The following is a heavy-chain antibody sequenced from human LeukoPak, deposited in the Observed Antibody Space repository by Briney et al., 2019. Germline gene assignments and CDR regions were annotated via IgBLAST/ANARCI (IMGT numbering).Heavy chain of an antibody. Sequence: GGSLRLSCAASGFTFSSYSMNWVRQAPGKGLEWVSSISSSSSYIYYADSVKGRFTISRDNAKNSLYLQMNSLRAEDTAVYYCARGLWGSSSSRWFDPWGQGTLVTVS. CDR1: GFTFSSYS. J-gene: IGHJ5*02. CDR3: ARGLWGSSSSRWFDP. CDR2: ISSSSSYI. V-gene: IGHV3-21*01. D-gene: IGHD6-6*01.